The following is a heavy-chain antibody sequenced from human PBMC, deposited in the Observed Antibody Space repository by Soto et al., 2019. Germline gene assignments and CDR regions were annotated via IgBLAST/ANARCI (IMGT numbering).Heavy chain of an antibody. CDR1: GFSLSTSGVG. J-gene: IGHJ4*02. Sequence: QITLKESGPTLVKPTQTLTLTCTFSGFSLSTSGVGVGWIRQPPGKALEWLALIYWDDDKRYSPSLKSRLTITKXHXXXQXXLTMTNMDPVDTAPYYCAHRPSYCSGGSCYSGFDYWGQGTLVTVSS. V-gene: IGHV2-5*02. CDR2: IYWDDDK. CDR3: AHRPSYCSGGSCYSGFDY. D-gene: IGHD2-15*01.